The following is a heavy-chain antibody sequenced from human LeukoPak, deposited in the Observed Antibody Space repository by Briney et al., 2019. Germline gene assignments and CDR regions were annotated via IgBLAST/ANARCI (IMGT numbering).Heavy chain of an antibody. Sequence: KPSETLSLTCTVSGGSISLYYWSWIRQPPGKGLEWIGYLYDTRSPKYNPSLERRVTISVDMSRNQFSLNLTSVTAADTAVYYCARGRGSLTYWGQGTLATVSS. V-gene: IGHV4-59*01. CDR1: GGSISLYY. CDR2: LYDTRSP. J-gene: IGHJ4*02. D-gene: IGHD3-10*01. CDR3: ARGRGSLTY.